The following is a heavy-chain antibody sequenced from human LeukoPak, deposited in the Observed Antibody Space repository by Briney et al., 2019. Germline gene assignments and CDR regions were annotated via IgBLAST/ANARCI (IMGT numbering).Heavy chain of an antibody. Sequence: ASVTVSCKASGYTFTSYGISWVRQAPGHGLEWMGWISAYNGNTNYAQKLQGRVTMTTDTSTSTAYMELRSLRSDDTAVYYCARDLLAVSSWYYYYMDVWGKGTTVTVSS. CDR2: ISAYNGNT. D-gene: IGHD6-13*01. V-gene: IGHV1-18*01. CDR3: ARDLLAVSSWYYYYMDV. CDR1: GYTFTSYG. J-gene: IGHJ6*03.